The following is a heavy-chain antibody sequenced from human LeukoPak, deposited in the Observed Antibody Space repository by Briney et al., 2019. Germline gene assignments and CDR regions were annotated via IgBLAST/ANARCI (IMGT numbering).Heavy chain of an antibody. CDR3: ARGRYSSSWMSIDAFDI. CDR2: INPSGGRT. D-gene: IGHD6-13*01. V-gene: IGHV1-46*04. J-gene: IGHJ3*02. Sequence: VASVKVSCEASGYTFTSYYMHWVRQAPGQGLEWMGIINPSGGRTNYAQKLQGRVTMTRDTSTSTVYMELSSLRSEDTAVYYCARGRYSSSWMSIDAFDIWGQGTMVTVSS. CDR1: GYTFTSYY.